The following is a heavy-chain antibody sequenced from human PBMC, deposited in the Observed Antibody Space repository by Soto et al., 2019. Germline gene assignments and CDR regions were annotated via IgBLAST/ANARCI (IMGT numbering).Heavy chain of an antibody. CDR3: VGPGISAAV. J-gene: IGHJ4*02. D-gene: IGHD6-13*01. Sequence: SGGSLRLSCAASGFTLTDKWMSWVRQAPGKGLEWVAVMKQDGGERYYVDSVKGRFTISTDSAKNSLYLQMNSLRVEDTAVYYCVGPGISAAVWGQGTLVTVSS. CDR1: GFTLTDKW. V-gene: IGHV3-7*01. CDR2: MKQDGGER.